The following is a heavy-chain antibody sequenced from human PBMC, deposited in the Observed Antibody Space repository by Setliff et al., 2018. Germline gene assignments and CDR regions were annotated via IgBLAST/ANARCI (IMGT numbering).Heavy chain of an antibody. CDR3: AGGGTSENLYAMDV. CDR2: VFFIGGT. J-gene: IGHJ6*02. D-gene: IGHD3-16*01. V-gene: IGHV4-39*07. Sequence: PSETLSLTCTVSGGPIRSGTHFWGWFRQPPGKGLEWIGSVFFIGGTSSNPSLESRVSVSVDSSENQISLKLSSVTAADTAVYYCAGGGTSENLYAMDVWGQGTTVTVSS. CDR1: GGPIRSGTHF.